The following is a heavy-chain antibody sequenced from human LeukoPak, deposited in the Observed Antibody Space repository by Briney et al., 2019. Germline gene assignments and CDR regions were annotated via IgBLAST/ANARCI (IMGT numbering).Heavy chain of an antibody. CDR1: GFTFSSYA. J-gene: IGHJ4*02. V-gene: IGHV3-23*01. Sequence: PGGSLRLSCAASGFTFSSYAMSWVRQAPGKGLEWVSAISGSGGSTYYADSVKGRFTISRDNSKNTLYLQMNSLRAEDTAVYHCAKDGYYYGSGSYSPFDYWGQGTLVTVSS. CDR2: ISGSGGST. D-gene: IGHD3-10*01. CDR3: AKDGYYYGSGSYSPFDY.